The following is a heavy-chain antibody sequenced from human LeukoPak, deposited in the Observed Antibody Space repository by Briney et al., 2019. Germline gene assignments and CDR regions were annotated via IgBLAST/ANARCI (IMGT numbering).Heavy chain of an antibody. V-gene: IGHV3-23*01. CDR3: ASSAGTSYDY. J-gene: IGHJ4*02. CDR1: GFTFSSYG. CDR2: ISGSGGST. D-gene: IGHD2-15*01. Sequence: PGGTLRLSCAASGFTFSSYGMSWVRQAPGKGLEWVSAISGSGGSTYYADSVKGRFTISRDNSKNTPYLQMNSLRAEDTAVYYCASSAGTSYDYWGRGTLVTVSS.